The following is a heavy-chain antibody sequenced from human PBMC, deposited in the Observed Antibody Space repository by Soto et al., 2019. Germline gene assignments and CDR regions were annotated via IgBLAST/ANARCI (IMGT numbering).Heavy chain of an antibody. CDR1: GYTFTGYY. J-gene: IGHJ4*02. CDR3: ARRKKNKVTTSYFDY. Sequence: ASVKVSCKASGYTFTGYYMHWVRQAPGQGLEWMGWINPNSGGTNYAQKFQGRVTMTRDTSISTAYMELSRLRSDDTAVYYCARRKKNKVTTSYFDYWGQGTLVTVSS. CDR2: INPNSGGT. V-gene: IGHV1-2*02. D-gene: IGHD4-4*01.